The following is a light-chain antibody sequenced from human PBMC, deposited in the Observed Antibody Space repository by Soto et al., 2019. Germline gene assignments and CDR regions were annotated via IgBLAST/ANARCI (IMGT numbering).Light chain of an antibody. J-gene: IGKJ1*01. V-gene: IGKV3-20*01. CDR2: SAS. CDR3: QKYGSSPWT. Sequence: EIVLTQSAGTLSLSPGDRATLSCRASQSVSSSYLAWYQQKPGQAPRLLIYSASSRATGIPDRFSGSGSGTDFTLTISRLEPEDFAVYYCQKYGSSPWTFGQGTKVDIK. CDR1: QSVSSSY.